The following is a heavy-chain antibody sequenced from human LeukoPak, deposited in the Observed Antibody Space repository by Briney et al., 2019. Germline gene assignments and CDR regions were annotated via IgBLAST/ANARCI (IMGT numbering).Heavy chain of an antibody. CDR1: GFTFSFYG. Sequence: RGGSLRLSCAASGFTFSFYGMTWVRQAPGKGLEWVSYISSGATTVYYADSVTGRFTVSRDNANNSLYLQMNSLRDEDTAMFYCARVGDGHSVNYLDSWGQGTLVTVSS. D-gene: IGHD5-24*01. V-gene: IGHV3-48*02. CDR3: ARVGDGHSVNYLDS. CDR2: ISSGATTV. J-gene: IGHJ4*02.